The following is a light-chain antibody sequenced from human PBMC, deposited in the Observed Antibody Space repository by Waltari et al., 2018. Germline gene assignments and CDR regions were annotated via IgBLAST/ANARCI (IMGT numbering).Light chain of an antibody. Sequence: DIQMTQSPLSLSASVGDKVTITCRASQGIYDSLAWYQQKPGKAPKLLLFGAYTLKSGVPSRFGGSGSGTEHTLTISGLQPDDFATYFCQQYFNIPRTFGQGTKVEIK. CDR2: GAY. CDR3: QQYFNIPRT. V-gene: IGKV1-NL1*01. CDR1: QGIYDS. J-gene: IGKJ1*01.